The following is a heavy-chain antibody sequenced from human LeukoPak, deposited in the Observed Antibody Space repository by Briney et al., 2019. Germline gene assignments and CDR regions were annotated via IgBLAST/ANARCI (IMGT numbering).Heavy chain of an antibody. V-gene: IGHV3-21*01. J-gene: IGHJ6*03. CDR1: GFTFSSYS. D-gene: IGHD2-2*01. CDR3: AREVVVPAAARHYYYYYYMDV. Sequence: PGGSLRLSCAASGFTFSSYSMNWVRQAPGKGLEWVSSISSSSSSYIYYADSLKGRFTISRDNAKNSLYLQMNSLRAEDTAVYYCAREVVVPAAARHYYYYYYMDVWGKGTTVTVSS. CDR2: ISSSSSSYI.